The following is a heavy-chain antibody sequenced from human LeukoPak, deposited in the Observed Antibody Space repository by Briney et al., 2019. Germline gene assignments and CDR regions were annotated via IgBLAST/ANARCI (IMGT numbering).Heavy chain of an antibody. D-gene: IGHD2-21*02. CDR3: ARDQRVVVTAVPLAY. CDR2: IIPIFGTA. CDR1: GGTFSSYA. Sequence: SVKVSCKASGGTFSSYAISWVRQAPGQGLQWMGGIIPIFGTANYAQKFQGRVTITTDESTSTAYMELSSLRSEDTAVYYCARDQRVVVTAVPLAYWGQGTLVTVSS. J-gene: IGHJ4*02. V-gene: IGHV1-69*05.